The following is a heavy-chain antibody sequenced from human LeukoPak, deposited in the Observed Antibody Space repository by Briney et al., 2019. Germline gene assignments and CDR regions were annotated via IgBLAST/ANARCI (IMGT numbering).Heavy chain of an antibody. CDR3: ATRYCSISACRASSHHCFDV. J-gene: IGHJ6*04. CDR2: ISGGSSTI. V-gene: IGHV3-48*04. CDR1: GFTFSTYS. Sequence: GGSLRLSCAASGFTFSTYSMNWVRQAPGKGLEWISYISGGSSTIYYADSVKGRFTISRDNAKNSLYLQMNSLRAEDTAVYHCATRYCSISACRASSHHCFDVWGKGTTVTVSS. D-gene: IGHD2-2*01.